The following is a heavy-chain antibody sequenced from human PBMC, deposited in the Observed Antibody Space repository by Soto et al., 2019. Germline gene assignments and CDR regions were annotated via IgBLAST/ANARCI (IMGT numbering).Heavy chain of an antibody. CDR2: IYYSGST. CDR3: ARRGYTGQTARFDY. V-gene: IGHV4-59*08. Sequence: PSETLSLTCTVSGGSISGYYYSWIRQPPGKGLEWIGYIYYSGSTNYNPSLKSRVTMSVDPPKNQFSLNLISATAADTAMYYCARRGYTGQTARFDYWGQGTLVTVSS. D-gene: IGHD5-12*01. J-gene: IGHJ4*02. CDR1: GGSISGYY.